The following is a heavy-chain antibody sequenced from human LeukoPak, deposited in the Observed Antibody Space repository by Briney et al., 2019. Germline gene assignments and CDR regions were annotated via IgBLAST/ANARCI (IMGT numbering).Heavy chain of an antibody. CDR1: GFPFSETA. J-gene: IGHJ4*02. CDR3: AKEHLQYANDNRGSFDY. Sequence: PGGSLRLSCVASGFPFSETAMTWVRQAPGKGLEWLSVISRGGCAYYADSVKGRFSISRDNARNTVYLQLNSLSNEDKALYYCAKEHLQYANDNRGSFDYWGKGTLVTVSS. CDR2: ISRGGCA. V-gene: IGHV3-23*01. D-gene: IGHD3-22*01.